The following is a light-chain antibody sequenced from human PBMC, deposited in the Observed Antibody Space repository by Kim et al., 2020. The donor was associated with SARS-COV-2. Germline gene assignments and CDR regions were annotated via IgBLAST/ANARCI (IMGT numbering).Light chain of an antibody. V-gene: IGLV1-51*01. CDR1: SSNSGVNY. CDR2: DGD. Sequence: GQKGTISCYGGSSNSGVNYVAWYQQQPGTAPRLLVYDGDKRPSGISDGFSGAKTGATAALGITGLQTGDEADYYCGTWEGSLGAGVFGGGTQLTVL. J-gene: IGLJ2*01. CDR3: GTWEGSLGAGV.